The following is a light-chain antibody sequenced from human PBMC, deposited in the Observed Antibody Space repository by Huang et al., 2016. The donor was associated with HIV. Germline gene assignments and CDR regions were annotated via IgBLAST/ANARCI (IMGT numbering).Light chain of an antibody. J-gene: IGKJ3*01. CDR1: QDINSN. CDR3: QQLNSFL. V-gene: IGKV1-9*01. Sequence: IQLTQSPSSLSASVGDRVTISCRASQDINSNSSWYQQKPGKAPKLLIYATSTLQNGVPSRFSGYGSGTVFTLTINSLQPDDFAIYYCQQLNSFLFGPGTRVDI. CDR2: ATS.